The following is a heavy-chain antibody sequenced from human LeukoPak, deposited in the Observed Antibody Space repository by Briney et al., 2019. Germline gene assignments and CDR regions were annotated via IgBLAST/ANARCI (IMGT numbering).Heavy chain of an antibody. CDR2: INHSGST. CDR1: DGSFSGYY. J-gene: IGHJ4*02. D-gene: IGHD3-3*01. CDR3: ARGLNDSWTGENY. Sequence: PSETLSLTCAVYDGSFSGYYWSWIRQPPGKGLEWIGEINHSGSTNYNPSLKSRVTISLDTSKSQFSLKVRYVTAADTAVYYCARGLNDSWTGENYWGQGTLVTVSS. V-gene: IGHV4-34*01.